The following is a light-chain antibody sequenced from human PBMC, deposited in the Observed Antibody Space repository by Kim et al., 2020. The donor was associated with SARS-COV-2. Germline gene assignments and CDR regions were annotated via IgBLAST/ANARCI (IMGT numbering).Light chain of an antibody. CDR2: GKN. CDR3: NSRDSSGNSWV. J-gene: IGLJ3*02. Sequence: SSELTQDPAVSVALGQTVRITCQGDSLRSYYASWYQQKPGQATVLVIYGKNNRPSGIPDRFSGSSSGNTASLTITGAQAEDEADYYCNSRDSSGNSWVFGGLTQLTVL. CDR1: SLRSYY. V-gene: IGLV3-19*01.